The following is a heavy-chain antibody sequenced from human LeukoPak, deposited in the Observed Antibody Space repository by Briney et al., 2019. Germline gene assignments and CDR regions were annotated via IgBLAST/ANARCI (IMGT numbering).Heavy chain of an antibody. CDR2: ISSSSSYI. CDR3: ARVVDIVATT. CDR1: GFTFSRYS. J-gene: IGHJ4*02. V-gene: IGHV3-21*01. Sequence: PGGSLRLSCAASGFTFSRYSMNWVRQAPGKGLEWVSSISSSSSYIYYADSAKGRFTISRDNAKNSLYLQMNSLRAEDTAVYYCARVVDIVATTWGQGTLVTVSS. D-gene: IGHD5-12*01.